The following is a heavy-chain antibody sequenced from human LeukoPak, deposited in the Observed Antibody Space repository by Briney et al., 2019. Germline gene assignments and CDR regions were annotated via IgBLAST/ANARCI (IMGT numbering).Heavy chain of an antibody. CDR1: GYTFTVYY. J-gene: IGHJ5*02. CDR2: INPNSGGT. Sequence: ASVKVSCKASGYTFTVYYMHWVRQAPGQGLEWMGWINPNSGGTNYAQKFQGRVTMTRDTSISTAYMELSRLRSDDTAVYYCARGGPYQLSHNWFDPWGQGTLVTVST. CDR3: ARGGPYQLSHNWFDP. V-gene: IGHV1-2*02. D-gene: IGHD2-2*01.